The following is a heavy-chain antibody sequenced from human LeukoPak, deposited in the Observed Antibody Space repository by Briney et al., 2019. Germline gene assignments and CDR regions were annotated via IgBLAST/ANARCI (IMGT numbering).Heavy chain of an antibody. J-gene: IGHJ4*02. Sequence: ASVKVSCKASGYTFPSYFMHWVRQAPGQGLEWMGIINPTGGSTTYAQKFQGRVTMTRDTSTSTVYMGLSSLRSDDTAGYYCARTAARRFDYWGQGTLVTVSS. V-gene: IGHV1-46*01. CDR1: GYTFPSYF. CDR3: ARTAARRFDY. D-gene: IGHD6-6*01. CDR2: INPTGGST.